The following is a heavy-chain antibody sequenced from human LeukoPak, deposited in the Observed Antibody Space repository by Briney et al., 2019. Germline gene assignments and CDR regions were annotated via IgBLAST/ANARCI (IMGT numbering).Heavy chain of an antibody. CDR3: ASQYSSSWYWFDP. CDR1: GFTFSSYS. J-gene: IGHJ5*02. CDR2: ISSSSSTI. V-gene: IGHV3-48*02. D-gene: IGHD6-13*01. Sequence: GGSLRLSCAASGFTFSSYSMNWVRQALGKGLEWVSYISSSSSTIYYADSVKGRFTISRDNAKNSLYLQMNSLRDEDTAVYYCASQYSSSWYWFDPWGQGTRATVSS.